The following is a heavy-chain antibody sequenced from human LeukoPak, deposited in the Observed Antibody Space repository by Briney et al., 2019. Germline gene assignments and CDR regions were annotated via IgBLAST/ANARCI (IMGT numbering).Heavy chain of an antibody. V-gene: IGHV3-23*01. J-gene: IGHJ5*02. D-gene: IGHD3-10*01. Sequence: GGSLRLSCAASGFTFSSYAMSWVRQAPGKGLEWVSRVSGGGGGTYYADSVKGRFTISRDHSKNTLYLQMNSLRAEDTAVYYCAKDVLGEDNWFDPWGQATLVTVSS. CDR1: GFTFSSYA. CDR2: VSGGGGGT. CDR3: AKDVLGEDNWFDP.